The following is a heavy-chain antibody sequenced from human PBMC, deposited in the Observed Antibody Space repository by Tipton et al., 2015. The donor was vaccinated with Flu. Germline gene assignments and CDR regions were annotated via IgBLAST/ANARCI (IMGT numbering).Heavy chain of an antibody. Sequence: GSLRLSCAASGFIFSDYYINWIRQAPGKGPEWASHISSSGTSIYYADSVKGRFTISRDNARKSVDLHMDNLRAEDTAVYYCAREWVSGKYGMDVWGQGTTVTVSS. CDR3: AREWVSGKYGMDV. D-gene: IGHD1-26*01. CDR2: ISSSGTSI. V-gene: IGHV3-11*01. CDR1: GFIFSDYY. J-gene: IGHJ6*02.